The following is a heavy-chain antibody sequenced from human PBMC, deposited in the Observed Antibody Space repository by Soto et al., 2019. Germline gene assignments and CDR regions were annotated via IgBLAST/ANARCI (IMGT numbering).Heavy chain of an antibody. CDR3: ARHRVEMATVAYFDP. CDR1: GGSISNNNYY. Sequence: SETLSLTCTVSGGSISNNNYYWGWIRQPPGTGLEWIGNIFYSGSTSYNPSLKSRVTISVDTSKNQFSLKLTSVTAADTAVYYCARHRVEMATVAYFDPWGQGTLVTVSS. D-gene: IGHD4-4*01. V-gene: IGHV4-39*01. CDR2: IFYSGST. J-gene: IGHJ5*02.